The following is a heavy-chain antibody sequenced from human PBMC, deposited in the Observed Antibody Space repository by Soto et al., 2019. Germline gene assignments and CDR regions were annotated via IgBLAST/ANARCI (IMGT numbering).Heavy chain of an antibody. CDR3: VRWDSGNPEN. CDR2: TKNKAQRYTT. CDR1: GFTLSDHY. V-gene: IGHV3-72*01. J-gene: IGHJ4*02. Sequence: EVQLVESGGGLVQPGGSLRLSCVVSGFTLSDHYIDWVRQAPGKGLEWVGRTKNKAQRYTTEYVASVKGRFTISRDDSENSVYLQMNSLKTEDTAVYYCVRWDSGNPENWGQGTLVTVSS. D-gene: IGHD1-26*01.